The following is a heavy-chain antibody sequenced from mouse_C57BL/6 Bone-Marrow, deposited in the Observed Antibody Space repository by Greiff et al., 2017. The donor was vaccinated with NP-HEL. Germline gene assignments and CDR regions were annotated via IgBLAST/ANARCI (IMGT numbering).Heavy chain of an antibody. CDR3: ARDGYGSSYEAY. V-gene: IGHV1-50*01. D-gene: IGHD1-1*01. J-gene: IGHJ3*01. CDR1: GYTFTSYW. Sequence: VQLQQPGAELVKPGASVKLSCKASGYTFTSYWMQWVKQRPGQGLEWIGEIDPSDSYTNYNQKFKGKATLTVDTSSSTAYMQLSSLTSEDSAVYYCARDGYGSSYEAYWGQGTLVTVSA. CDR2: IDPSDSYT.